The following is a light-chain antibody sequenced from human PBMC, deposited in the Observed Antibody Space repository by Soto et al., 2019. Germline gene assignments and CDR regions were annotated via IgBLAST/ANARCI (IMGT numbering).Light chain of an antibody. CDR3: SSYTSSSSLGV. J-gene: IGLJ1*01. CDR2: DVS. V-gene: IGLV2-14*03. Sequence: QSVLTQPASVSGSPGQSITISCTGTSSDFGGYNYVSWYQHHPGKAPKLMIYDVSNRPSGVSNRFSGSKSGNTASLTISGLQAEDEADYYCSSYTSSSSLGVFGTGTKVTVL. CDR1: SSDFGGYNY.